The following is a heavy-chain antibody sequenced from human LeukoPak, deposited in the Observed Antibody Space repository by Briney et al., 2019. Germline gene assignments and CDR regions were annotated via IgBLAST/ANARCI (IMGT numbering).Heavy chain of an antibody. CDR1: GGSISSSSYY. CDR2: IYYSGST. V-gene: IGHV4-39*01. D-gene: IGHD1-1*01. Sequence: PSETLSLTCTVSGGSISSSSYYWGWIRQPPGKGLEWIGSIYYSGSTYYNPSLKSRVTISVDTSKNQFSLKLSSVTAADTAVYYCAALALNWNDVPPFDYWGQGTLVTVSS. CDR3: AALALNWNDVPPFDY. J-gene: IGHJ4*02.